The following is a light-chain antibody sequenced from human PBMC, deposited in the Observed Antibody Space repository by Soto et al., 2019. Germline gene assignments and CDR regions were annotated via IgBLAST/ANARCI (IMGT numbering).Light chain of an antibody. J-gene: IGKJ1*01. CDR1: QSVTSSY. V-gene: IGKV3-20*01. CDR3: QQYGNSWT. CDR2: GAS. Sequence: EIVLTQSPGTLSLSPGERATLSCRASQSVTSSYLAWYQQKPGQAPRLLIYGASSRATGIPGRFSGSGSGKDFTLTISRLEPEDFAVYYCQQYGNSWTFGQGTKVEI.